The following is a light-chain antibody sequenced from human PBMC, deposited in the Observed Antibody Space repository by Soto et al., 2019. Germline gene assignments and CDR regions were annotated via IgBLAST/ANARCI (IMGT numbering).Light chain of an antibody. CDR2: EVN. CDR3: LSHSGSSNV. V-gene: IGLV2-8*01. CDR1: SRDVGASDY. Sequence: QSVLTQPPSASGSPGQSVAISCTGTSRDVGASDYVSWYQQHSGKAPKLLLYEVNKRPSGVPDRFSGSKSGNTASLTVSPLQADDEADYYCLSHSGSSNVLGTGTKLTVL. J-gene: IGLJ1*01.